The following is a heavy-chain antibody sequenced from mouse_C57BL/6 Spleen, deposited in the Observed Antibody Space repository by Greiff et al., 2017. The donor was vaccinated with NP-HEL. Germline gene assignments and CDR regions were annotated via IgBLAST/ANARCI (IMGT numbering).Heavy chain of an antibody. D-gene: IGHD2-1*01. CDR1: GYTFTDYY. CDR3: ARSNYEFDY. V-gene: IGHV1-77*01. J-gene: IGHJ2*01. CDR2: LGPGSGST. Sequence: VQLQQSGAELVKPGASVKISCKASGYTFTDYYINWVTQRPGQGLEWIGKLGPGSGSTYYNEKFKGKATLTADKSSSTAYMQLSSLTSEDSAVYFCARSNYEFDYWGQGTTLTVSS.